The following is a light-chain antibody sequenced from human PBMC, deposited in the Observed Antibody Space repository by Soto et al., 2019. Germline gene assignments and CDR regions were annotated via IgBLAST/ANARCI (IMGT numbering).Light chain of an antibody. Sequence: QSVLTQPPSASGTPGQRVTVSCSGSSSNIGNNYVFCYQHLPGTAPKLLIYRNDQRPSGVSARFSGSKSGTSASLAISVLRSEDEADYYCAAWDDSLSGSYVFGTGPKLTVL. V-gene: IGLV1-47*01. J-gene: IGLJ1*01. CDR1: SSNIGNNY. CDR3: AAWDDSLSGSYV. CDR2: RND.